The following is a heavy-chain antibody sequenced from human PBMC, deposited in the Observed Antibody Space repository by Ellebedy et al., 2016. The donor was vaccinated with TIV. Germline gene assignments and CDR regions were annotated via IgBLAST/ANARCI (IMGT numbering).Heavy chain of an antibody. CDR3: ARDKGIRGDYYYYGTDV. CDR2: IIPIFGTA. D-gene: IGHD1-14*01. CDR1: GGTFSSYA. Sequence: SVKVSXKASGGTFSSYAISWVRQAPGQGLEWMGGIIPIFGTANYAQKFQGRVTITADESTSTAYMELSSLRSEDTAVYYCARDKGIRGDYYYYGTDVWGQGTTVTVSS. V-gene: IGHV1-69*13. J-gene: IGHJ6*02.